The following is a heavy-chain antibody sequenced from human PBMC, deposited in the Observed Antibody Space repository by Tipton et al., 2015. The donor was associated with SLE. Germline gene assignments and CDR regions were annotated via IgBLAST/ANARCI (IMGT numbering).Heavy chain of an antibody. CDR3: ANYFYNATGYQSVDD. J-gene: IGHJ4*02. V-gene: IGHV4-39*07. CDR1: GGSISSSSYY. D-gene: IGHD3-9*01. CDR2: VYESGTT. Sequence: TLSLTCTVSGGSISSSSYYWGWIRQPPGKGLEWIGSVYESGTTYYNPSLKSRVTMSVDTSKTQFSLKLSSLTAADTAVYYCANYFYNATGYQSVDDWGQGALVTVSS.